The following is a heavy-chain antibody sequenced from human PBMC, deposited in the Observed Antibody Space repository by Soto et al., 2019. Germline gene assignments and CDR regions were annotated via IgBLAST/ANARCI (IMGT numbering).Heavy chain of an antibody. D-gene: IGHD6-6*01. V-gene: IGHV4-59*01. J-gene: IGHJ4*02. CDR1: GGSISSYY. Sequence: SETLSLTCTVSGGSISSYYWSWIRQPPGKGLEWIGYIYYSGSTNYNPSLKSRVTISVDTSKNQFSLKLSSVTAADTAVYYCARWAARRIDYWGQGTLVTVSS. CDR2: IYYSGST. CDR3: ARWAARRIDY.